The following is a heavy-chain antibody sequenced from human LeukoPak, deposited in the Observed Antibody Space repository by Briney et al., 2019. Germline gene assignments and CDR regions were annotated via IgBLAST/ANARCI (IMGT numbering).Heavy chain of an antibody. CDR3: ARDSSTTNYYYGMDV. D-gene: IGHD2-2*01. Sequence: GGSLRLSCAASGFTFSNYAMHWVRQAPGKGLEYVSAISSNGGSTYYANSVKGRFTISRDNSKNTLYLQMGSQRAEDMAVYYCARDSSTTNYYYGMDVWGQGTTVTVSS. CDR2: ISSNGGST. CDR1: GFTFSNYA. J-gene: IGHJ6*02. V-gene: IGHV3-64*01.